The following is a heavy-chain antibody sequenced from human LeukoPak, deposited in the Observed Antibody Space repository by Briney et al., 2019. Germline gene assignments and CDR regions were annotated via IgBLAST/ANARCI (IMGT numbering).Heavy chain of an antibody. D-gene: IGHD2-15*01. Sequence: ASVKVSCKASGYTFTGYGTSWVRHALGQGLEWMGWQRAYNGNTNYAQKPQGSVTMTTDTSTSTAYMELWSLRSDDTGVYLCARRYCSGGSCYQYWFDPGPEGTRVTVS. CDR3: ARRYCSGGSCYQYWFDP. CDR2: QRAYNGNT. J-gene: IGHJ5*02. V-gene: IGHV1-18*01. CDR1: GYTFTGYG.